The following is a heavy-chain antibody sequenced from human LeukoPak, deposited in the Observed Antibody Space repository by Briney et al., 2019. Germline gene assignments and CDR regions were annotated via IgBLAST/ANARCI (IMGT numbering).Heavy chain of an antibody. Sequence: ASVKVSCKASGYTFTSYYMHWVRQAPGQGLEWMGWINPNSGGTNYAQKFQGRVTMTRDTSISTAYMELSRLRSDDTAVYYCARGTRVLRFLEWLFSSDYWGQGTLVTVSS. D-gene: IGHD3-3*01. V-gene: IGHV1-2*02. CDR2: INPNSGGT. CDR1: GYTFTSYY. CDR3: ARGTRVLRFLEWLFSSDY. J-gene: IGHJ4*02.